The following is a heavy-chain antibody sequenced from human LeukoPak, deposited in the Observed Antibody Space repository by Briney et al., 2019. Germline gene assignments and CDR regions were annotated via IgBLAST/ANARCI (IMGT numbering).Heavy chain of an antibody. CDR2: IYGGGST. Sequence: GGSLRLSCAASGFTVSSNYMSWVRQAPGKGLEWVSVIYGGGSTYYTDSVKGRFTISRDNSKNTLYLQMNSLRAEDTAVYYCAELGITMIGGVWGKGTTVTISS. J-gene: IGHJ6*04. D-gene: IGHD3-10*02. CDR1: GFTVSSNY. CDR3: AELGITMIGGV. V-gene: IGHV3-53*01.